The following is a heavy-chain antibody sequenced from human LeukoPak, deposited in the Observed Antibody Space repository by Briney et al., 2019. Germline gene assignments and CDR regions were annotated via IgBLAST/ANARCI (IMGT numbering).Heavy chain of an antibody. CDR2: IRYDGSNK. D-gene: IGHD6-13*01. J-gene: IGHJ6*03. CDR3: AKNLGAAGTNYYYYMDV. V-gene: IGHV3-30*02. CDR1: GFTFSSYG. Sequence: GGSLRLSCAASGFTFSSYGMHWVRQAPGKGLEWVAFIRYDGSNKYYADSVKGRFTISRDNSKNTLYLQMNSLRAEDTAVYYCAKNLGAAGTNYYYYMDVWGKGTTVTVSS.